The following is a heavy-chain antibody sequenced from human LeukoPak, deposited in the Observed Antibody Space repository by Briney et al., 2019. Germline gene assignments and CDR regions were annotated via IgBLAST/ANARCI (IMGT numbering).Heavy chain of an antibody. Sequence: ASVKVSCKASGYTFTSYYMHWVRQATGQGLEWMGWMNPNSGNTGYAQKFQGRVTMTRNTSISTAYMELSSLRSEDTAVYYCANSLPRPWLPTPSRAFDIWGQGTMVTVSS. CDR3: ANSLPRPWLPTPSRAFDI. CDR2: MNPNSGNT. D-gene: IGHD5-24*01. CDR1: GYTFTSYY. J-gene: IGHJ3*02. V-gene: IGHV1-8*02.